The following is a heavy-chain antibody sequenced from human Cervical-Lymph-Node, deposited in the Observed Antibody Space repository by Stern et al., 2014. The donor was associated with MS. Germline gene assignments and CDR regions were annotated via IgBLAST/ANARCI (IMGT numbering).Heavy chain of an antibody. V-gene: IGHV1-18*01. CDR2: ISTYNGNT. D-gene: IGHD2-15*01. Sequence: QLEQSGPEVKKPGASVKVTCPASGYTFNTYGISWVRQAPGQGLEWKGWISTYNGNTTYAQKLQGRVTMTTDTSTSTAYMELRSLRSDDTAVYYCARGRLGSENAFDIWGQGTMVTVSS. CDR1: GYTFNTYG. CDR3: ARGRLGSENAFDI. J-gene: IGHJ3*02.